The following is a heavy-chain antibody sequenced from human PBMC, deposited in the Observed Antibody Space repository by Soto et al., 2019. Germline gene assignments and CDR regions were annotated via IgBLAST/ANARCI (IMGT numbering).Heavy chain of an antibody. CDR2: IYYSGST. V-gene: IGHV4-59*08. Sequence: SETLSLTCTVSGGSISSYYWSWIRQPPGKGLEWIGYIYYSGSTNYNPSLKSRVTISVDTSKNQFSLKLGSVTAADTAVYYCARGSHCSGGSCYPNPFDYWGQGTLVTVSS. D-gene: IGHD2-15*01. CDR3: ARGSHCSGGSCYPNPFDY. CDR1: GGSISSYY. J-gene: IGHJ4*02.